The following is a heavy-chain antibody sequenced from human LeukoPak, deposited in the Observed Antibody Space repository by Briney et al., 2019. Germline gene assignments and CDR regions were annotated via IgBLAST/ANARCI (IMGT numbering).Heavy chain of an antibody. CDR2: INPNSGGT. D-gene: IGHD3-22*01. V-gene: IGHV1-2*02. CDR1: GYTSTGYY. J-gene: IGHJ4*02. Sequence: ASVKVSCKASGYTSTGYYMHWVRQAPGQGLEWMGWINPNSGGTNYAQKFQGRVTMTRDTSISTAYMELSRLRSGDTAVYYCARGSFLPFLYYYDSSGSYFDYWGQGTLVTVSS. CDR3: ARGSFLPFLYYYDSSGSYFDY.